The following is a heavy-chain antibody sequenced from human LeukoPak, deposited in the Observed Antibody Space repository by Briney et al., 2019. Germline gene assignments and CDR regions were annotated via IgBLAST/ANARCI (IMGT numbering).Heavy chain of an antibody. D-gene: IGHD2-15*01. CDR2: TYYRSKWNN. CDR3: ARDLCSGGSCYWRFDY. Sequence: SQTLSLTCAICGDTVSSNIAAWNWIRQSASRGLEWLGRTYYRSKWNNDYAVSVKSRISINPDTSKNQFSLQLNSVTPEDTAVYYCARDLCSGGSCYWRFDYWGQGTLVTVPS. V-gene: IGHV6-1*01. J-gene: IGHJ4*02. CDR1: GDTVSSNIAA.